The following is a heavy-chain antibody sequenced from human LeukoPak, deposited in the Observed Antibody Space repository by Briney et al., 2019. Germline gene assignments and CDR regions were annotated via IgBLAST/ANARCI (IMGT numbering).Heavy chain of an antibody. Sequence: GGSLRLSCAASGFTFDDYAMHWVRQAPGKGLEWVAVISYDGSNKYYADSVKGRFTISRDNAKNSLSLQMNSLRAEDTAVYYCARDPYNGYYGDDYYYYMDVWGKGTTVTISS. CDR1: GFTFDDYA. J-gene: IGHJ6*03. D-gene: IGHD4-17*01. CDR2: ISYDGSNK. V-gene: IGHV3-30*03. CDR3: ARDPYNGYYGDDYYYYMDV.